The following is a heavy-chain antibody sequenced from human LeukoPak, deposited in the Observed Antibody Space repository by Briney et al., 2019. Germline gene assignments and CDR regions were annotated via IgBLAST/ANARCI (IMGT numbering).Heavy chain of an antibody. CDR3: ARAIERGRRFDY. CDR1: GYTFTTHY. Sequence: ASVKVSCRTSGYTFTTHYLHWVRQAPGQGLEWMGVINPSGGSTIYAQKFQDRVAMTRDTSTSTVYMDLSSLIAADTAIYYCARAIERGRRFDYWGQGTLVTVSS. V-gene: IGHV1-46*01. J-gene: IGHJ4*02. D-gene: IGHD5-24*01. CDR2: INPSGGST.